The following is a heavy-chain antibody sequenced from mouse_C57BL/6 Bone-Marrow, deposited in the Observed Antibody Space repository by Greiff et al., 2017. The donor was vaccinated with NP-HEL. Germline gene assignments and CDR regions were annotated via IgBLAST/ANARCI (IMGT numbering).Heavy chain of an antibody. Sequence: QVQLKQSGAELARPGASVKLSCKASGYTFTSYGISWVKQRTGQGLEWIGEIYPRSGNTYYNEKFKGKATLTADKSSSTAYMELRSLTSEDSAVYFCASRRLLYYYAMDYWGQGTSVTVSS. J-gene: IGHJ4*01. D-gene: IGHD1-1*01. CDR1: GYTFTSYG. CDR3: ASRRLLYYYAMDY. CDR2: IYPRSGNT. V-gene: IGHV1-81*01.